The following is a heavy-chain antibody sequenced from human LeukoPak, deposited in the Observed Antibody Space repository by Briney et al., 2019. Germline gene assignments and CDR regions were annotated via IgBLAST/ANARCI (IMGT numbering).Heavy chain of an antibody. D-gene: IGHD6-13*01. CDR1: GGSISNYY. J-gene: IGHJ4*02. CDR2: IYYSGST. Sequence: PSETLSLTCTVSGGSISNYYWSWIRQPPGKGLEWIGYIYYSGSTNYNPSLKSRVTISVDTSKNQFSLKLSSATAADTAVYYCARLITTAGRGYWGQGTLVTVSS. CDR3: ARLITTAGRGY. V-gene: IGHV4-59*08.